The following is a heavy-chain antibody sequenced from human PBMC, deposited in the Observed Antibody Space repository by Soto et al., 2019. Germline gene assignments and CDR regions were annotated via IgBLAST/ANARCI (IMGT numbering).Heavy chain of an antibody. V-gene: IGHV4-39*01. CDR3: ANLYSYGSHYFDY. D-gene: IGHD5-18*01. CDR2: IYYSGST. J-gene: IGHJ4*02. Sequence: SETLSLTCTVSGGSISSSSYYWVWMRQPPGKGLEWIGSIYYSGSTYYTPSLKGRVTISVDTSKNQVSLKLSCVTAADTAVYYCANLYSYGSHYFDYWGQGTLVTVSS. CDR1: GGSISSSSYY.